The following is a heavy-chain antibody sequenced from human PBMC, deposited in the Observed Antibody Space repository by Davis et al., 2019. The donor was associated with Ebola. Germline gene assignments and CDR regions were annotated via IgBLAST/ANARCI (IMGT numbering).Heavy chain of an antibody. Sequence: SVKVSCKASGGTFSSYAISWVRQAPGQGLEWMGRIIPILGIANYAQKFQGRVTITADKSTSTAYMELSSLRSEDTAVYYCASMDYDILTGYYNPSFFDYWGQGTLVTVSS. CDR1: GGTFSSYA. V-gene: IGHV1-69*04. CDR2: IIPILGIA. J-gene: IGHJ4*02. D-gene: IGHD3-9*01. CDR3: ASMDYDILTGYYNPSFFDY.